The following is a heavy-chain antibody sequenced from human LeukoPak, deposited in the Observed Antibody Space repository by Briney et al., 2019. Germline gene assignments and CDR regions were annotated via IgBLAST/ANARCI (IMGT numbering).Heavy chain of an antibody. Sequence: PSQTLSLTCTVSGGSISSGDYYWSWIRQPPGKGLEWIGYIYYSGSTYYNPSLKSRVTISVDTSKNQFSLKLSSVTAADTAVYYCASRESSGWYPRNWFDPWGQGTLVTVSS. D-gene: IGHD6-19*01. CDR2: IYYSGST. J-gene: IGHJ5*02. V-gene: IGHV4-30-4*01. CDR3: ASRESSGWYPRNWFDP. CDR1: GGSISSGDYY.